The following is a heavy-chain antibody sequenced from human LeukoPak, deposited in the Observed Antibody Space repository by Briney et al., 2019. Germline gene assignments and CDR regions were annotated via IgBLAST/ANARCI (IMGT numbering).Heavy chain of an antibody. CDR1: GFTFDDYG. CDR2: INWNGGST. Sequence: GGSLRLSCAASGFTFDDYGMSWVRQAPGKGLEWVSGINWNGGSTGYADSVKGRFTISRDNAKNSLYLQMNSLRAEDTALYYCARLLYGSWYSDAFDIWGQGTMVTVSS. D-gene: IGHD6-13*01. CDR3: ARLLYGSWYSDAFDI. V-gene: IGHV3-20*04. J-gene: IGHJ3*02.